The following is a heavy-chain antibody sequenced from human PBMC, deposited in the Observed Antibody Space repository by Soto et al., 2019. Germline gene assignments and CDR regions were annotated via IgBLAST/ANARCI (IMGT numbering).Heavy chain of an antibody. CDR1: GFSLTTDGVG. Sequence: QITLKESGPTLVKPTQTLTLTCTFSGFSLTTDGVGVGWVRQPPGEALEWLALIYWDDDERYSPSLKTRLTITKDTSKNQVVLIMTLMDPVDSATYYCARSLNLRTEDAQVGDLDYWGQGNLVTVSS. D-gene: IGHD3-16*01. CDR2: IYWDDDE. V-gene: IGHV2-5*02. J-gene: IGHJ4*02. CDR3: ARSLNLRTEDAQVGDLDY.